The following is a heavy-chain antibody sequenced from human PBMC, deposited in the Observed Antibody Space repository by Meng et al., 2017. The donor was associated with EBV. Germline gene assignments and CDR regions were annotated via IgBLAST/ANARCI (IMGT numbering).Heavy chain of an antibody. CDR3: AHIIAARPFNY. CDR2: IYWDDDK. J-gene: IGHJ4*02. CDR1: GFSLSTRGVG. Sequence: QIHLEESGPTLVKPTQHLTLTCTFSGFSLSTRGVGVGWIRQPPGKALEWLALIYWDDDKRYSPSLKSRLTITKDTSKNQVVLTMTNMDPVDAATYYCAHIIAARPFNYWGQGTLVTVSS. V-gene: IGHV2-5*02. D-gene: IGHD6-6*01.